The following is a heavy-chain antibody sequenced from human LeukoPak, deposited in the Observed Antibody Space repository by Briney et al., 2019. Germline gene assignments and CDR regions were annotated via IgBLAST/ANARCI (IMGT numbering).Heavy chain of an antibody. J-gene: IGHJ4*02. V-gene: IGHV3-23*01. Sequence: KTGGSLRLSCAASGFTFSSYGMSWVRQAPGKGLEWVSAISGSGGSTYYADSVKGRFTISRDNSKNTLYLQMNSLRAEDTAVYYCAKSPVVVVAASDYWGQGTLVTVSS. CDR3: AKSPVVVVAASDY. CDR2: ISGSGGST. CDR1: GFTFSSYG. D-gene: IGHD2-15*01.